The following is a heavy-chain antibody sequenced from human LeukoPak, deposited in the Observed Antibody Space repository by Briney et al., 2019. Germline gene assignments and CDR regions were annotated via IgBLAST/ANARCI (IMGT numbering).Heavy chain of an antibody. D-gene: IGHD6-19*01. CDR1: GFTFSSYA. J-gene: IGHJ4*02. CDR2: ISGSGGST. Sequence: GGSLRLSCAASGFTFSSYAMSWVRQAPGKGLEWVSAISGSGGSTYYADSVKGRFTISRDNSKNTLYLQMNSLRADDTAVYYCAKDSHSIEQWLLFDYWGQGILVTVSS. V-gene: IGHV3-23*01. CDR3: AKDSHSIEQWLLFDY.